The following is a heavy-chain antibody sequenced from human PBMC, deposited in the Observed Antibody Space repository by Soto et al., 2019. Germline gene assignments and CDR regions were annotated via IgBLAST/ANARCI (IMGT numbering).Heavy chain of an antibody. CDR2: IKSKTDGGTT. V-gene: IGHV3-15*01. J-gene: IGHJ6*03. Sequence: PGGSLRLSCPAAGFTFSNAWMSWVRQAPGKGLEWVGRIKSKTDGGTTDYAAPVKGRFTISRDDSKNTLYLQMNSLKTEDTAVYYCTTDPNAPNFGDYVYYYYYYMDVWGKGTTVTVSS. CDR3: TTDPNAPNFGDYVYYYYYYMDV. CDR1: GFTFSNAW. D-gene: IGHD4-17*01.